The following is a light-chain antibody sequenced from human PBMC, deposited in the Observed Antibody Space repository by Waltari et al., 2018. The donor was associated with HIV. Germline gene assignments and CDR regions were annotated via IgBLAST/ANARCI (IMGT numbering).Light chain of an antibody. Sequence: QSALTQPASVSGSPGQSIPISCTATSSDVGGYNYVSWYQQHPGKAPKLMIYDVSNRPSGVSNRFSGSKSGNTASLTISGLQAEDEADYYCSSYTSSSTTFGGGTKLTVL. CDR1: SSDVGGYNY. V-gene: IGLV2-14*01. CDR3: SSYTSSSTT. CDR2: DVS. J-gene: IGLJ2*01.